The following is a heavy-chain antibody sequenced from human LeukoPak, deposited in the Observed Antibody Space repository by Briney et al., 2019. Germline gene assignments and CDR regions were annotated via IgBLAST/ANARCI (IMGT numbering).Heavy chain of an antibody. D-gene: IGHD4-17*01. CDR1: GLTFSDYY. CDR2: ISSSGSTI. Sequence: GGSLRLSCAASGLTFSDYYMSWIRQAPGKGVEGVSYISSSGSTIYYADSVKGRFTISRDNAKNSLYLQMNSLGAEDTAVYYCARDPTTVTTIFDSWGQGTLVTVSS. CDR3: ARDPTTVTTIFDS. V-gene: IGHV3-11*01. J-gene: IGHJ4*02.